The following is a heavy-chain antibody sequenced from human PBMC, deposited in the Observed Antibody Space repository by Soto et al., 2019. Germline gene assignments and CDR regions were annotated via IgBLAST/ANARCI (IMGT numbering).Heavy chain of an antibody. CDR2: IYYSGST. J-gene: IGHJ5*02. V-gene: IGHV4-61*01. Sequence: SETLSLTCTVSGGSVSSGSYYWSWIRQPPGKGLEWIGYIYYSGSTNYNPSLKSRVTISVDTSKNQFSLKLSSVTAADTAVYYCARTPRYCSSTSCSENWFDPWGQGTLVTVSS. CDR1: GGSVSSGSYY. D-gene: IGHD2-2*01. CDR3: ARTPRYCSSTSCSENWFDP.